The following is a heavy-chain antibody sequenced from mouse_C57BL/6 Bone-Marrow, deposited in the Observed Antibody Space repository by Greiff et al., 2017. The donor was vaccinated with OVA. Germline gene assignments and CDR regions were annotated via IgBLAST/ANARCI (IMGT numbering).Heavy chain of an antibody. V-gene: IGHV1-81*01. CDR1: GYTFTSYG. CDR2: IYPRSGNT. J-gene: IGHJ3*01. CDR3: ARRFAY. Sequence: QVQLKQSGAELARPGASVKLSCKASGYTFTSYGISWVNQRTGQGLEWIGEIYPRSGNTYYNEKFKGKATLTADKSSSTAYMELRSLTSEDSAVYFCARRFAYWGQGTLVTVSA.